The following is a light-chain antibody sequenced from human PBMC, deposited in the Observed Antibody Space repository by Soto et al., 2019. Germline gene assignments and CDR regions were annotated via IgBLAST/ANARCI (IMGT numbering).Light chain of an antibody. J-gene: IGKJ1*01. CDR3: QQYHAHPWT. CDR2: GAS. Sequence: DIQMTQPPSTLSASVGASVTIPCGASQNISSSLAWYQQKPGKAPKLLIYGASNLESRVPSSFSGSGSGTEFTLTISSLQPDDFATFYCQQYHAHPWTFGQGTKVEIK. CDR1: QNISSS. V-gene: IGKV1-5*01.